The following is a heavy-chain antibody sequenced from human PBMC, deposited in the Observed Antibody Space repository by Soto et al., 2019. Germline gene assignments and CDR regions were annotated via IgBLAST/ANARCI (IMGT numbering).Heavy chain of an antibody. V-gene: IGHV4-31*03. CDR2: IYYSGST. D-gene: IGHD3-3*01. CDR3: ARQSSYYDFWSRYYFDY. Sequence: QVQLQESGPGLVKPSQTLSLTCTVSGGSISSGGYYWSWIRQHPGKGLEWIGYIYYSGSTYYNPSLKSRVTISVDTSKNQFSLKLSSVTAADTAVYYCARQSSYYDFWSRYYFDYWGQGTLVTVSS. CDR1: GGSISSGGYY. J-gene: IGHJ4*02.